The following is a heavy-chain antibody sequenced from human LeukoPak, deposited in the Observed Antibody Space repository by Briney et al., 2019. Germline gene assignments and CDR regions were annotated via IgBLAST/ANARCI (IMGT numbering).Heavy chain of an antibody. Sequence: GGSLRLSCAASGFTFSSYWMHWVRQAPGKGLVWVSGISGSGDNTYYADSVKGRFTISRDNSKNTLYLQMNSLRAEDTAVYYCARTPENYYDSSGYYYFGFDYWGQGTLVTVSS. J-gene: IGHJ4*02. CDR2: ISGSGDNT. CDR1: GFTFSSYW. V-gene: IGHV3-23*01. D-gene: IGHD3-22*01. CDR3: ARTPENYYDSSGYYYFGFDY.